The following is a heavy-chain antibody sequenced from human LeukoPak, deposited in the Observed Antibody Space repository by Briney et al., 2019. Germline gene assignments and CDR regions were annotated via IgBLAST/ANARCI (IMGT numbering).Heavy chain of an antibody. J-gene: IGHJ4*02. CDR3: VSFYETY. Sequence: GGSLRLSCVASGNYWMHGVRQAPGKGLVWVSHINSDGSWTSYADSVKGRFTISKDNAKNTVYLQMNSLRAEDTAVYYCVSFYETYWGRGTLVTVSS. D-gene: IGHD2/OR15-2a*01. V-gene: IGHV3-74*01. CDR1: GNYW. CDR2: INSDGSWT.